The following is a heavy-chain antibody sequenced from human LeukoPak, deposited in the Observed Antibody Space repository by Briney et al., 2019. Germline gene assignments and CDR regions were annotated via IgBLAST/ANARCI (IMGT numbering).Heavy chain of an antibody. CDR1: GYTFTGYY. CDR3: ARSIAAAGRGVDY. V-gene: IGHV1-2*02. Sequence: ASVKVSCKASGYTFTGYYMHWVRQAPGQGLEWMGWINPNSGVTNYAQKFQGRVTMTRDTSISTAYTDMSRLRSDDTAVYYCARSIAAAGRGVDYWGQGTLVTVSS. CDR2: INPNSGVT. D-gene: IGHD6-13*01. J-gene: IGHJ4*02.